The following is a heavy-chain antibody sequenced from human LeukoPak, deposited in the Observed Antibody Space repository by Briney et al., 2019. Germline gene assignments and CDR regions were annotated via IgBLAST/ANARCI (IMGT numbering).Heavy chain of an antibody. D-gene: IGHD3-10*01. CDR2: ISYDGSNK. CDR3: ASLITIGGDY. V-gene: IGHV3-30-3*01. CDR1: GFTFSSYA. Sequence: GRSLRLSCAASGFTFSSYAMHWVRQAPGKGLEWVAVISYDGSNKYYADSVKGRFTISRDNSKNTLYLQMNSLRAEDTAVYYCASLITIGGDYWGQGTLVTVSS. J-gene: IGHJ4*02.